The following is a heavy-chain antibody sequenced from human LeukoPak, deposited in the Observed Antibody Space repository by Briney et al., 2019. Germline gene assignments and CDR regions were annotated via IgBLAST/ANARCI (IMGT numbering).Heavy chain of an antibody. V-gene: IGHV3-23*01. Sequence: QSGGSLRLSCAASGFTFSSFAMTWVRQAPGKGLEWVSSITGTHYTTYNTDSVKGRFTISRDNSKNTLYLQMNSLRADDTAVYYCTKDPNGDYVGAFDPWGRGTLVTVSS. J-gene: IGHJ5*02. D-gene: IGHD4-17*01. CDR1: GFTFSSFA. CDR3: TKDPNGDYVGAFDP. CDR2: ITGTHYTT.